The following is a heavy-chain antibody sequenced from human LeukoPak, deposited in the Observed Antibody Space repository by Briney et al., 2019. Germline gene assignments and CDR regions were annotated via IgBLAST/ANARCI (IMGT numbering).Heavy chain of an antibody. Sequence: SETLSLTCTVSSDSINNYYWSWIRQPPGKGLEWIGYILSSGSTNYNPSVKSRVTISVDTSKNQFSLKLSSVTAVDTAVYYCARTNQISETAFDIWGQGTMVIVSS. J-gene: IGHJ3*02. CDR1: SDSINNYY. CDR3: ARTNQISETAFDI. D-gene: IGHD1-14*01. CDR2: ILSSGST. V-gene: IGHV4-59*01.